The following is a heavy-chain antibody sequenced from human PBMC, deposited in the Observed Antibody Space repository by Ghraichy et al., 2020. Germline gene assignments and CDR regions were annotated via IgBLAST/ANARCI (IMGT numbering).Heavy chain of an antibody. J-gene: IGHJ4*02. Sequence: SETLSLTCTVSGGSISSYYWSWIRQPPGKGLEWIGYIYYSGSTNYNPSLKSRVTISVDTSKNQFSLKLSSVTAADTAVYYCARGILTVTMRGPPVYDYWGQGTLVTVSS. CDR3: ARGILTVTMRGPPVYDY. CDR2: IYYSGST. CDR1: GGSISSYY. D-gene: IGHD4-17*01. V-gene: IGHV4-59*01.